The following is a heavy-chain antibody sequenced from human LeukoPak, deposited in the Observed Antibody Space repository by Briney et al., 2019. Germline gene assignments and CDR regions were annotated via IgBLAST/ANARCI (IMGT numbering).Heavy chain of an antibody. CDR1: GYTFTDHW. D-gene: IGHD1-26*01. CDR2: VYPTDSDT. Sequence: GESLKMSCKGSGYTFTDHWIGWVRQLPGKGLEWMAIVYPTDSDTRYNPSFQGQVTISADRSITTAYLQWNSLKASDTAVYYCARFALTEHYFDYWGLGTLVTVSS. V-gene: IGHV5-51*01. CDR3: ARFALTEHYFDY. J-gene: IGHJ4*02.